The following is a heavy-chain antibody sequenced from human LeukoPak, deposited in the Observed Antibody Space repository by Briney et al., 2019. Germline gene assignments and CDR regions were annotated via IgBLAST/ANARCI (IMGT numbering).Heavy chain of an antibody. Sequence: GPSVKLSCKASGYTFTGYYMHWVRQAPGQGLEWMGWINPNSDFTNFAQNFQGRVTMTSDTSISTAYMELSRLRSDDTAVYYCARAISGGSPITASDYWGQGTLVTVSS. CDR3: ARAISGGSPITASDY. CDR1: GYTFTGYY. D-gene: IGHD2-15*01. J-gene: IGHJ4*02. CDR2: INPNSDFT. V-gene: IGHV1-2*02.